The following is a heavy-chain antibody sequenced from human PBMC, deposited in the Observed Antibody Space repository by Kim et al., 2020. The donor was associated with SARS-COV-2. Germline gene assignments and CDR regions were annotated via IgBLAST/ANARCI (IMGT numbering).Heavy chain of an antibody. CDR3: ARSTVTSDWY. D-gene: IGHD4-4*01. CDR1: VGSKNNDSY. V-gene: IGHV4-59*13. J-gene: IGHJ4*01. CDR2: ISFSGGA. Sequence: SETLSLTCAVSVGSKNNDSYWSWIRQPPGKGLEWLGYISFSGGAYYSPALKNRLTMSVDTSQNQISLKLTSLTPADTALYFCARSTVTSDWYW.